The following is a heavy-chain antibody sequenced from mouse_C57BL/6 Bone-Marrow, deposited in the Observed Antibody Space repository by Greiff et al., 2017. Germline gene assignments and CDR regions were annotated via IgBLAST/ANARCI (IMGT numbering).Heavy chain of an antibody. CDR1: GYTFTSYW. J-gene: IGHJ4*01. CDR3: VITTVVEEAMVY. D-gene: IGHD1-1*01. V-gene: IGHV1-69*01. CDR2: IDPSDSYT. Sequence: QVQLQQPGAELVMPGASVKLSCKASGYTFTSYWMHWVKQRPGQGLEWIGEIDPSDSYTNYNQKFKGKSTLTVDKSSSTAYMQLSSLTSEDSAVYYCVITTVVEEAMVYWGQGTSVTVSS.